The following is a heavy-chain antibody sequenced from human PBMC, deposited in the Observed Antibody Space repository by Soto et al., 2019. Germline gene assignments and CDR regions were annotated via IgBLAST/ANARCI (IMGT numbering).Heavy chain of an antibody. CDR2: IRSKAYGGTT. CDR3: TRDPLTTVKDYYYYGMDV. V-gene: IGHV3-49*03. D-gene: IGHD4-17*01. Sequence: GVLRLSCTASGFTFGDYAMSWFRQAPGKGLEWVGFIRSKAYGGTTEYAASVKGRFTISRDDSKSIAYLQMNSLKTEDTAVYYCTRDPLTTVKDYYYYGMDVWGQGTTVTVSS. CDR1: GFTFGDYA. J-gene: IGHJ6*02.